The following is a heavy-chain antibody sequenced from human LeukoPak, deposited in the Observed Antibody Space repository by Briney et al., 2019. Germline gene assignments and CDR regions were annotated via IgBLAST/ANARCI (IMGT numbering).Heavy chain of an antibody. CDR1: GFTFSSYA. CDR3: ARAPDYYDSSGHSFAFDI. CDR2: ISYDGSNK. D-gene: IGHD3-22*01. Sequence: GGSLRLSCAASGFTFSSYAMHWVRQAPGKGLEWVAVISYDGSNKYYADSVKGRFTISRDNSKNTLYLQMNSLRAEDTAVYYCARAPDYYDSSGHSFAFDIWGQGTMVTVSS. V-gene: IGHV3-30*04. J-gene: IGHJ3*02.